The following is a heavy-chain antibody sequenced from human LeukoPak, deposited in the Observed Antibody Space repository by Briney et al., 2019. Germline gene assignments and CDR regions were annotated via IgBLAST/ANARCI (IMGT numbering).Heavy chain of an antibody. CDR2: INHSGST. D-gene: IGHD5-12*01. J-gene: IGHJ4*02. V-gene: IGHV4-34*01. CDR3: AGGRLRFPQTR. CDR1: GGSFSGYY. Sequence: SETLSLTCAVYGGSFSGYYWSWIRQPPGKGLEWMGEINHSGSTNYNPSLKSRVTISVDTSKNQYSLKLSSVTAADTAVYYCAGGRLRFPQTRWGQGTLVTVSS.